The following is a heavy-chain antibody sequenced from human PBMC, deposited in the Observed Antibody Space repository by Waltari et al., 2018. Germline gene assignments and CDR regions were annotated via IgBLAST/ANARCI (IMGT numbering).Heavy chain of an antibody. D-gene: IGHD3-3*01. CDR3: ARDPKYYDFWSGYYYYYYGMDV. CDR2: IWYDGSNK. CDR1: GFTFSSYG. Sequence: QVQLVESGGGVVQPGRSLRLSCAASGFTFSSYGMPWVRQAPGKGLEWVAVIWYDGSNKYYADSVKGRFTISRDNSKNTLYLQMNSLRAEDTAVYYCARDPKYYDFWSGYYYYYYGMDVWGQGTTVTVSS. V-gene: IGHV3-33*01. J-gene: IGHJ6*02.